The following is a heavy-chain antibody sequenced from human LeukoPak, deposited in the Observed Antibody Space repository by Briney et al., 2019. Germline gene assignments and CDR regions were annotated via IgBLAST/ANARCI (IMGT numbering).Heavy chain of an antibody. Sequence: GGSLRLSCAASGFTFSSYWMSWVRQAPGKGLEWVSAISGSGGSTYYADSVKGRFTISRDNSKNTLYLQMNSLRAEDTAVYYCAKVLVRGVTPIDYWGQGTLVTVSS. D-gene: IGHD3-10*01. V-gene: IGHV3-23*01. CDR1: GFTFSSYW. CDR3: AKVLVRGVTPIDY. CDR2: ISGSGGST. J-gene: IGHJ4*02.